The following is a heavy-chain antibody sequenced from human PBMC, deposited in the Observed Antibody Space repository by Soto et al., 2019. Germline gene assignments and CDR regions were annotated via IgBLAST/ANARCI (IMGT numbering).Heavy chain of an antibody. J-gene: IGHJ6*02. Sequence: ASVKVSCKASGYTFTSYYMHWVRQAPGQGLEWMGIINPSGGSTSYAQKFQGRVTMTRDTSTSTVYMELSSLRSEDTAVYYCARAILAVACTSYYYGMDVWAQGTTVTVSS. D-gene: IGHD6-19*01. CDR1: GYTFTSYY. V-gene: IGHV1-46*01. CDR3: ARAILAVACTSYYYGMDV. CDR2: INPSGGST.